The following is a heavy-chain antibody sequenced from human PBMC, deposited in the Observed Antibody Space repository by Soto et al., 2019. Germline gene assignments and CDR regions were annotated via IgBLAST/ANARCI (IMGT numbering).Heavy chain of an antibody. D-gene: IGHD3-3*01. Sequence: PGESLKISCKGSGYSFTSYWISWVCQMPGKGLEWMGRIDPSDSYTNYSPSFQGHVTISADKSISTAYLQWSSLKASDTAMYYCARRKESGYYTTGYYYYGMDVWGQGTTVTVS. CDR3: ARRKESGYYTTGYYYYGMDV. CDR2: IDPSDSYT. CDR1: GYSFTSYW. V-gene: IGHV5-10-1*01. J-gene: IGHJ6*02.